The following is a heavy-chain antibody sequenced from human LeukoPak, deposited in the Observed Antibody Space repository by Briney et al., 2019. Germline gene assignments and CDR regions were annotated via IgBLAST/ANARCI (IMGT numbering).Heavy chain of an antibody. CDR2: IYSGGST. Sequence: GGSLRLSCAASGFTVSNNYMRWVRQAPGKGLEWVSLIYSGGSTYYADSVKGRFIISRDNSKNTLNLQMNSLRAEDTAVYYCAKISGYYPFDYWGQGTLVTVSS. CDR3: AKISGYYPFDY. V-gene: IGHV3-66*01. CDR1: GFTVSNNY. J-gene: IGHJ4*02. D-gene: IGHD3-22*01.